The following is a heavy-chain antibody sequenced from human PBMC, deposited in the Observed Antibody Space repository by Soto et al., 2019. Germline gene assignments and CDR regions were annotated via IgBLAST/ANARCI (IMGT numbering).Heavy chain of an antibody. V-gene: IGHV4-34*01. CDR3: AREIVVVPAAIGGTRPYYFDY. J-gene: IGHJ4*02. Sequence: SETLSLTCSVSGVTMSYGGYSWSWIRQPPGKGLEWIGEINHSGSTNYNPSLKSRVTISVDTSKNQFSLKLSSVTAADTAVYYCAREIVVVPAAIGGTRPYYFDYWGQGTLVTVSS. CDR2: INHSGST. CDR1: GVTMSYGGYS. D-gene: IGHD2-2*02.